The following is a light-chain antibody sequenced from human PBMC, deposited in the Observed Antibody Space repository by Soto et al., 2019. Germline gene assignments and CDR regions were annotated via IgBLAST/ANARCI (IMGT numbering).Light chain of an antibody. CDR3: QTWGAGTWV. J-gene: IGLJ3*02. CDR2: LNSDGSH. V-gene: IGLV4-69*01. Sequence: QAVVTQSPSASASLGASVKLTCTLSSGHSSYAIAWHQQQPEKGPRYLMKLNSDGSHNKGDGIPDRFSGSSSGAERYLTISSLQSEDEADYYCQTWGAGTWVFGGGTKLTVL. CDR1: SGHSSYA.